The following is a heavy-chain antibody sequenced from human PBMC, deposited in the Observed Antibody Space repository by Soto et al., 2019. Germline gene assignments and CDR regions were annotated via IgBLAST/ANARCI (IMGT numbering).Heavy chain of an antibody. CDR1: GFSVSSSH. D-gene: IGHD3-10*01. Sequence: GGSLRLSCASSGFSVSSSHMSWVRQAPGKGLEWVSVIYSGGSTYYAVSVKGRFTISRDNSKNTVYLQMKSLRAEDTAVYYCARLGPYISGRYSCRYSCFDPWGQGTLVTVSS. CDR3: ARLGPYISGRYSCRYSCFDP. V-gene: IGHV3-53*01. CDR2: IYSGGST. J-gene: IGHJ5*02.